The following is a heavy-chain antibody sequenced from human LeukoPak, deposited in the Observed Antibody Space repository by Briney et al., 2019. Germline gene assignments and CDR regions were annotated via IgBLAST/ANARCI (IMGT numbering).Heavy chain of an antibody. J-gene: IGHJ4*02. V-gene: IGHV4-4*07. D-gene: IGHD3-10*01. CDR1: GVSVTSSY. CDR3: ARDDYLGSGRRSGFFDY. CDR2: IYTSGTT. Sequence: PSETLSLTCTVSGVSVTSSYWSWIRQPAGKGLEWVGHIYTSGTTNNPSLRSRVIMSVDTSKNQFSLKLISVTAADTGVYYCARDDYLGSGRRSGFFDYWGQGTLVTVSS.